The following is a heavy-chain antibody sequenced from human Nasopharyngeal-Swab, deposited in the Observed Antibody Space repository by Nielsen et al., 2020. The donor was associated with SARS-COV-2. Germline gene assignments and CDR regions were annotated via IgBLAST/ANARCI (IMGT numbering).Heavy chain of an antibody. CDR3: AREGGDYYDSSGYYSGNFDY. D-gene: IGHD3-22*01. CDR2: INPSGGST. CDR1: GYTFTSYY. V-gene: IGHV1-46*01. Sequence: ASVKVSCKASGYTFTSYYMHWVRQAPDQGFEWMGIINPSGGSTSYAQKFQGRVTMTRDTSTSTVYMELSSLRSEDTAVYYCAREGGDYYDSSGYYSGNFDYWGQGTLVTVSS. J-gene: IGHJ4*02.